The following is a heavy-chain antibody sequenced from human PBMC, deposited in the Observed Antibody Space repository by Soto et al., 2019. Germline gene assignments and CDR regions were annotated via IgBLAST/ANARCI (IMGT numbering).Heavy chain of an antibody. CDR1: GFEFSAYW. D-gene: IGHD5-12*01. J-gene: IGHJ4*02. Sequence: GGSLRLSCAASGFEFSAYWMTWVRQAPGKGLEWVANIKKDGIEKYYGDSVRGRFSVFRDNAKNAAYLQMNRLKGEDTGVYFCARGRYNSGDYPKFFDYRGQGAWLTVSS. CDR3: ARGRYNSGDYPKFFDY. CDR2: IKKDGIEK. V-gene: IGHV3-7*01.